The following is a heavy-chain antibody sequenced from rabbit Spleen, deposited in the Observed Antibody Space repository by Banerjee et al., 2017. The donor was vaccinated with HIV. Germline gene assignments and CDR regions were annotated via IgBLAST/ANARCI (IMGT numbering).Heavy chain of an antibody. CDR3: ARDLVGVIGWNFYL. CDR1: GFSFSDRDV. D-gene: IGHD1-1*01. J-gene: IGHJ4*01. CDR2: INTVTGKP. V-gene: IGHV1S45*01. Sequence: QEQLVESGGGLVKPEGSLTLTCKASGFSFSDRDVMCWVRQAPGKGLEWIACINTVTGKPVYATWAKGRFTISRTSSTTVTLRMTSLTAADRATYFCARDLVGVIGWNFYLWGPGTLVTVS.